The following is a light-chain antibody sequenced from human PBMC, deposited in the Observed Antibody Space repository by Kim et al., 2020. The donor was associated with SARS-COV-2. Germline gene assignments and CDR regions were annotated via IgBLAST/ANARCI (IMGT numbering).Light chain of an antibody. CDR3: QKYDSAPWT. V-gene: IGKV1-27*01. CDR2: AAS. J-gene: IGKJ1*01. Sequence: ASVGDRVTITCRASQDISRSLAWYQQRPGKVPNRLIYAASTLQSGVPSRFSGSGSGTEFTLTISSLQPEDVATYYCQKYDSAPWTFGPGTRVEIK. CDR1: QDISRS.